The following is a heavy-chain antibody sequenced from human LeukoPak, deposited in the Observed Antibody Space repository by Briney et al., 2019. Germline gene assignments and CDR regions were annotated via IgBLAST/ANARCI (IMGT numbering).Heavy chain of an antibody. J-gene: IGHJ4*02. Sequence: WVRQAPGKGLEWIGSIYYSGSTYYNPSLKSRVTISVDTSKNQFSLKLSSVTAADTAVYYCAREAEYYYDSSGYPGSLDYWGQGTLVTVSS. CDR2: IYYSGST. CDR3: AREAEYYYDSSGYPGSLDY. D-gene: IGHD3-22*01. V-gene: IGHV4-39*07.